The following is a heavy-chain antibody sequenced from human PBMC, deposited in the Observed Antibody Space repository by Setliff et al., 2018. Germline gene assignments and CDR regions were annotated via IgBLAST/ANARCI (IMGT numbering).Heavy chain of an antibody. V-gene: IGHV7-4-1*02. CDR1: GGTSSSYA. J-gene: IGHJ4*02. CDR2: INTNTGNP. D-gene: IGHD3-3*01. Sequence: ASVKVSCKASGGTSSSYAISWVRQAPGQGLEWMGWINTNTGNPTYAQGFTGRFVFSLDTSVSTAYLQISSLKAEDTAVYYCASARPHFGVVIRSPPDYWGQGTLVTVSS. CDR3: ASARPHFGVVIRSPPDY.